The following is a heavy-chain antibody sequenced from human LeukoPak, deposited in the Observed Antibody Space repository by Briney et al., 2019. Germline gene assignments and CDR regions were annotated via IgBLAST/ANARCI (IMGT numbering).Heavy chain of an antibody. Sequence: GASVKVSCKASGFTFTSYYIHWVRQAPGQGLEWMGEINPSGGSTRYAPKFQGRVTMTRDMSASTVDMELSSLRPEDTAVYYCASSIAARLDCWGQGTLVTVSS. CDR1: GFTFTSYY. CDR3: ASSIAARLDC. CDR2: INPSGGST. J-gene: IGHJ4*02. D-gene: IGHD6-6*01. V-gene: IGHV1-46*01.